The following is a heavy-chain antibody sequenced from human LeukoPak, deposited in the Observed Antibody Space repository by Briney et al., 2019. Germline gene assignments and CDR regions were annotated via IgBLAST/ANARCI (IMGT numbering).Heavy chain of an antibody. V-gene: IGHV4-34*01. Sequence: PSETLSLTCAVYGGSFSGYYWSWLRQPPGKGPEWIGEINHSGSTNYNPSLKSRVTISVDTSKNQFSLKLSSVTAADTAVYYCARGFSEVRGSPVWFDPWGQGTLVTVSS. J-gene: IGHJ5*02. CDR2: INHSGST. CDR1: GGSFSGYY. CDR3: ARGFSEVRGSPVWFDP. D-gene: IGHD3-10*01.